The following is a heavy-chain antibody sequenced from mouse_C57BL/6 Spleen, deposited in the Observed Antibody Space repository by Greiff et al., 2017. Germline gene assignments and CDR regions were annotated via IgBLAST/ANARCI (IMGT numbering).Heavy chain of an antibody. CDR3: ARAITGHFDY. J-gene: IGHJ2*01. D-gene: IGHD4-1*01. CDR2: ISYDGSN. CDR1: GYSITSGYY. V-gene: IGHV3-6*01. Sequence: EVQRVESGPGLVKPSPSLSLTCSATGYSITSGYYWNWIRQFPGNKLEWRGYISYDGSNNYNPSLKNRISITRDTSTNQFFLKLNSVTTEDTATYYCARAITGHFDYWGQGTTLTVSS.